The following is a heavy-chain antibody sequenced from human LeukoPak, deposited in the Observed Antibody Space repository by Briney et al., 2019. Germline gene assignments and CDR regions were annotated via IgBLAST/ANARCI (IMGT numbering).Heavy chain of an antibody. Sequence: SETLSLTCAVYGGSFSGYYWGWIRQPPGKGLEWIGDIDHNGKSNFNPSLKSRASISLDTSKNQFSLKLNSVAAADSATYYCARIASAYCDGGSCYLLGDRFDPWGQGTLVTVSS. D-gene: IGHD2-21*01. CDR2: IDHNGKS. CDR1: GGSFSGYY. CDR3: ARIASAYCDGGSCYLLGDRFDP. V-gene: IGHV4-34*01. J-gene: IGHJ5*02.